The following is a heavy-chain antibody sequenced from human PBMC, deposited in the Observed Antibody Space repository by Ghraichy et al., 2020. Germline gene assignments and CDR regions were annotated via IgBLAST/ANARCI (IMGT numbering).Heavy chain of an antibody. J-gene: IGHJ4*02. CDR3: ANGCSSTSCNPAFAY. CDR1: GFTFSSYA. D-gene: IGHD2-2*01. Sequence: GGSLRLSCATSGFTFSSYAMNWVRQAPGKGLEWVSVISGSGGSTYYADSVKGRFTISRDNSKNTLYLQMNSRRAEDTAVYYCANGCSSTSCNPAFAYWGQGPLVTVSS. V-gene: IGHV3-23*01. CDR2: ISGSGGST.